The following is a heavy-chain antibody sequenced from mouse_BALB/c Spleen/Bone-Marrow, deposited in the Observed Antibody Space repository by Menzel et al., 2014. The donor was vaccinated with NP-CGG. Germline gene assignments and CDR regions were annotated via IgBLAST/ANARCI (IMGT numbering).Heavy chain of an antibody. CDR1: GFNIKDTY. CDR2: IDPANGNT. D-gene: IGHD3-2*02. V-gene: IGHV14-3*02. Sequence: EVKLMESGAELVKPGASVKLSCTASGFNIKDTYMHWVKQRPEQGLEWIGRIDPANGNTKSDPKFQGKATITADTSSNTAYLQLSSLTSEDTAVYYCAREATYAMDHWGQGTSVPVSS. J-gene: IGHJ4*01. CDR3: AREATYAMDH.